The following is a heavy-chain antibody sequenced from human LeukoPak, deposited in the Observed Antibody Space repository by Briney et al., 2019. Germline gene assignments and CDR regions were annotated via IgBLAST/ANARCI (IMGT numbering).Heavy chain of an antibody. CDR1: GFSFSSYG. D-gene: IGHD1-26*01. CDR2: LRNDRLIK. J-gene: IGHJ4*02. Sequence: GGSLRLSCTVSGFSFSSYGMHWVRQAPGKGLEWVAFLRNDRLIKDHADSVRGRFTISRDNSKNTLYLQMNSLRAEDTAVYYCAKAPHIVGADYWGQGTLVTVSS. CDR3: AKAPHIVGADY. V-gene: IGHV3-30*02.